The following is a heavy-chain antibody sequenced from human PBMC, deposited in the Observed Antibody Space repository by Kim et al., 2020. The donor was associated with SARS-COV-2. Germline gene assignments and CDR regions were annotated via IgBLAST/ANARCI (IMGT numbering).Heavy chain of an antibody. J-gene: IGHJ6*02. D-gene: IGHD6-13*01. V-gene: IGHV1-58*01. CDR3: AAPGLGQQLDYYYYYYGMDV. Sequence: SVKVSCKASGFTFTSSAVQWVRQARGQRLEWIGWIVVGSGNTNYAQKFQERVTITRDMSTSTAYMELSSLRSEDTAVYYCAAPGLGQQLDYYYYYYGMDVWGQGTTVTVSS. CDR1: GFTFTSSA. CDR2: IVVGSGNT.